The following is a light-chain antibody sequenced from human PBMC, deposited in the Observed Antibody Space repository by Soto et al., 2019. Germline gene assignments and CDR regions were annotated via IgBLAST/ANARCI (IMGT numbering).Light chain of an antibody. Sequence: IQLTQSTSSLSASVGDRVTITCRTSQNVNRYLNWYQEQPGKAPKLLIYAASILQSGVPSRFSGSGSGTDFTLAISSLQPEDFTTYYCQQSYGIPQTFGPRTNVDI. CDR1: QNVNRY. CDR2: AAS. J-gene: IGKJ3*01. V-gene: IGKV1-39*01. CDR3: QQSYGIPQT.